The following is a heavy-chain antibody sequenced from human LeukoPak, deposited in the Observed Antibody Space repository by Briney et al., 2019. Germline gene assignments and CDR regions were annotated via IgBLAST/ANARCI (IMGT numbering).Heavy chain of an antibody. J-gene: IGHJ3*02. Sequence: ASVKVSCKASGYTFTGYYMHWVRQAPGQGLEWMGIINPSGGSTSYAQKFQGRVTMTRDMSTSTVYMELSSLRSEDTAVYYCARSSGVGATNDWAFDIWGQGTMVTVSS. CDR2: INPSGGST. CDR3: ARSSGVGATNDWAFDI. CDR1: GYTFTGYY. V-gene: IGHV1-46*01. D-gene: IGHD1-26*01.